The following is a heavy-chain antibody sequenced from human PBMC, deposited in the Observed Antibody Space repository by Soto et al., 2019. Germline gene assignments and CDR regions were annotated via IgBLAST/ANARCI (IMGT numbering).Heavy chain of an antibody. J-gene: IGHJ5*02. CDR2: INHSGST. Sequence: QVQLQQWGAGLLKPSETLSLTCAVYGGSFSGYYWSWIRQPPGKGLEWIGEINHSGSTNYNPSLKSRVTISVDTSKNQFSLKLSSVTAADTAVYYCARLNYYYTWGQGTLVTVSS. D-gene: IGHD3-16*01. CDR1: GGSFSGYY. CDR3: ARLNYYYT. V-gene: IGHV4-34*01.